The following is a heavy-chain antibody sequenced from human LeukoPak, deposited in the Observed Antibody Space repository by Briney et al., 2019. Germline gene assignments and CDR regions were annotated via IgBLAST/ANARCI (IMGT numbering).Heavy chain of an antibody. CDR1: GFTFSSYS. J-gene: IGHJ4*02. D-gene: IGHD5-12*01. CDR3: ARDRQIVATTNYFDY. V-gene: IGHV3-21*01. CDR2: ISSSSSYI. Sequence: GGSLRLSCAASGFTFSSYSMNWVRQAPRKGLEWVSSISSSSSYIYYADSVKGRFTISRDNAKNSLYLQMNSLRAEDTAVYYCARDRQIVATTNYFDYWGQGTLVTVSS.